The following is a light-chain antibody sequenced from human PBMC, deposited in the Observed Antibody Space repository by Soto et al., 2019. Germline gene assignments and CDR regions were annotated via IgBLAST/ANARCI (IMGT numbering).Light chain of an antibody. CDR3: QQYGSSGT. CDR1: QSVSNNY. V-gene: IGKV3-20*01. J-gene: IGKJ1*01. Sequence: EIALTQSPGTPSLSPGERATLSCRASQSVSNNYLAWYQQKPGQAPRLLIYGASNRATGIPDRFSGSGSGTDFTLTISRLEPEDFAVYYCQQYGSSGTFGQGTKVDIK. CDR2: GAS.